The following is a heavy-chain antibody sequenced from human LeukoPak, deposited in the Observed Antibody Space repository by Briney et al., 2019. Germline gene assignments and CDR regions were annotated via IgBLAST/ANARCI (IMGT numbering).Heavy chain of an antibody. CDR2: INHSGST. CDR3: TGLYNDYYDSSGYYPDYYYYYMDV. J-gene: IGHJ6*03. CDR1: GGSFSGHY. Sequence: SETLSLTCAVYGGSFSGHYWSWIRQPPGKGLEWIGEINHSGSTNYDPSLKSRVTISVDTSKNQIHLKLNSVTAALTAVYYCTGLYNDYYDSSGYYPDYYYYYMDVWGKGTTVTISS. D-gene: IGHD3-22*01. V-gene: IGHV4-34*01.